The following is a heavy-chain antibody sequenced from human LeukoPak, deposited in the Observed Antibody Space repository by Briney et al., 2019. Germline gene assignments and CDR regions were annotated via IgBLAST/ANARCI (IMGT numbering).Heavy chain of an antibody. V-gene: IGHV4-30-4*01. CDR3: ARRRWAAAGTLRWFDP. CDR1: GGSISSGDYY. D-gene: IGHD6-13*01. CDR2: IYYSGST. Sequence: NPSQTLSLTCTVSGGSISSGDYYWSWIRQPPGKGLEWIGYIYYSGSTYYNPPLKSRVTISVDTSKNQFSLKLSSVTAADTAVYYCARRRWAAAGTLRWFDPWGQGTLVTVSS. J-gene: IGHJ5*02.